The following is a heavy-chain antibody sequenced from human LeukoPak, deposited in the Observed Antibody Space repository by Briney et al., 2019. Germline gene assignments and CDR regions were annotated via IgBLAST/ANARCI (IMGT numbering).Heavy chain of an antibody. J-gene: IGHJ4*02. D-gene: IGHD3-10*01. Sequence: GGSLRLSCAASGFTFSDCYMSWIRQAPRKGREGVSYINSSGSTIYYADSGKGRFTISRDKAKNSLYMTMTSLRAEDTPVYYCARDLWSAYGSGSYYPDYWGQGTLVTVSS. V-gene: IGHV3-11*04. CDR3: ARDLWSAYGSGSYYPDY. CDR1: GFTFSDCY. CDR2: INSSGSTI.